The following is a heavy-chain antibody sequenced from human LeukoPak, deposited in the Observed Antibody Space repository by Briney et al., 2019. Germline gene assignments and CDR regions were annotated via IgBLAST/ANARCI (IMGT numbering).Heavy chain of an antibody. CDR1: GFTFSSYW. Sequence: PGGSLRLSCAASGFTFSSYWMHWVRQAPGKGLAWVSRINSDGNSTSYADSAKGRFTISRDNGKNTLYLQMNSLRAEDTAVYYCVREDPRTGYWFFDLWGRGTLVTVSS. V-gene: IGHV3-74*01. J-gene: IGHJ2*01. CDR3: VREDPRTGYWFFDL. CDR2: INSDGNST.